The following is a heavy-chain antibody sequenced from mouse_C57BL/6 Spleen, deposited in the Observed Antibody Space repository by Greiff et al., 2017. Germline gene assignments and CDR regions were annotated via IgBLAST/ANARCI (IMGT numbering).Heavy chain of an antibody. V-gene: IGHV1-82*01. J-gene: IGHJ4*01. CDR2: IYPGDGDT. CDR3: ASYGSSGGAMDY. Sequence: QVQLQQSGPELVKPGASVKISCKASGYAFSSSWMNWVKQRPGQGLEWIGRIYPGDGDTNYNGMFKGKATLTADKSSSTAYMQLSSLTSEDSAVYFCASYGSSGGAMDYWGQGTSVTVSS. D-gene: IGHD1-1*01. CDR1: GYAFSSSW.